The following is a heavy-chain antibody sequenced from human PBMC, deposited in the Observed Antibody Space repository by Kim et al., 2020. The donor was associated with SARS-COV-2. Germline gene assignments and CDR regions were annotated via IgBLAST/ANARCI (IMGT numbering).Heavy chain of an antibody. J-gene: IGHJ6*02. CDR3: ARDRGYSSSWHLYYYYGMDV. CDR1: GFTFSSYA. D-gene: IGHD6-13*01. V-gene: IGHV3-30*04. CDR2: ISYDGSNK. Sequence: GGSLRLSCAASGFTFSSYAMHWVRQAPGKGLEWVAVISYDGSNKYYADSVKGRFTISRDNSKNTLYLQMNSLRAEDTAVYYCARDRGYSSSWHLYYYYGMDVWGQGTTVTVSS.